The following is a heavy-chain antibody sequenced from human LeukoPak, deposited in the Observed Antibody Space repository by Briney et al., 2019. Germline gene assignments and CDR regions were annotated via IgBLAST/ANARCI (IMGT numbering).Heavy chain of an antibody. CDR2: ISGTGGTT. CDR1: GFTFSNYS. V-gene: IGHV3-23*01. D-gene: IGHD4-17*01. Sequence: GGSLRLSCAASGFTFSNYSMSWVRQAPGKGLEWVSTISGTGGTTYYADSVKGRFTISRDNSKNTLFLQFNSLRADDTAVYYCAKGRGTTVTAAASYWGQGTLVTVSS. CDR3: AKGRGTTVTAAASY. J-gene: IGHJ4*02.